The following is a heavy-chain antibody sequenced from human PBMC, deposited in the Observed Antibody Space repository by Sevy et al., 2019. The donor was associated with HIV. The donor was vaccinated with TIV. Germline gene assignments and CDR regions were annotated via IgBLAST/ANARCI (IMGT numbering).Heavy chain of an antibody. Sequence: GGSLRLSCAASGFTFDDYTMNWVRQAPGKGLEWVSLITWDGGRTYYADSVKGRFTISRDNSKNSLYLQMNSLRTEDTASYYCAKDISGEGYLGSGYFDYWGQGTLVTVSS. J-gene: IGHJ4*02. CDR2: ITWDGGRT. D-gene: IGHD2-15*01. V-gene: IGHV3-43*01. CDR3: AKDISGEGYLGSGYFDY. CDR1: GFTFDDYT.